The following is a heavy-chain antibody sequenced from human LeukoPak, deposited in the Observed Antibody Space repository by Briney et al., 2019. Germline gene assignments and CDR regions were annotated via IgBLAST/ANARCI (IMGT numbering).Heavy chain of an antibody. CDR2: ISHSGTT. CDR1: GGSFSDYQ. J-gene: IGHJ3*02. CDR3: ARGLVWRFLLDSRRDSFDI. D-gene: IGHD3-16*01. Sequence: SETLSLTCAVSGGSFSDYQWNWIRQSPGKGLGWLGEISHSGTTTYNPSLKSRVTISVDTSKNQFFLKLTSVTAADTAVYYCARGLVWRFLLDSRRDSFDIWGQGTTITVSS. V-gene: IGHV4-34*01.